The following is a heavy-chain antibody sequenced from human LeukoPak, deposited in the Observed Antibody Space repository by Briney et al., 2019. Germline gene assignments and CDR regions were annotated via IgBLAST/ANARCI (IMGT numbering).Heavy chain of an antibody. J-gene: IGHJ6*03. D-gene: IGHD4-11*01. CDR3: ARERGGDDSNSREYYCYYYLDV. V-gene: IGHV3-9*01. Sequence: GGSLRLSCAVSGFTFDDYAMHWVRQAPGKGLEWVTGISWNSGTIGYADSVKGRFTISRDNAKNSLYLQMNSLRAEDTAVYYCARERGGDDSNSREYYCYYYLDVWGKGTTVTVSS. CDR2: ISWNSGTI. CDR1: GFTFDDYA.